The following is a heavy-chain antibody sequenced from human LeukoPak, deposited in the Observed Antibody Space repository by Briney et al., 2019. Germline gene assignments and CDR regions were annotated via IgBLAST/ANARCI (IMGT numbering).Heavy chain of an antibody. CDR1: GFSINSYY. D-gene: IGHD5-24*01. CDR3: ARARDGHINNWFDP. CDR2: IYYSGST. Sequence: SETLSLTCTVSGFSINSYYWSWIRQPPGKALVWIGYIYYSGSTEYNPSLKSRVTISVDTSKNQFSLKIGSVNAADTAVYYCARARDGHINNWFDPWGQGTLVTVSS. J-gene: IGHJ5*02. V-gene: IGHV4-59*01.